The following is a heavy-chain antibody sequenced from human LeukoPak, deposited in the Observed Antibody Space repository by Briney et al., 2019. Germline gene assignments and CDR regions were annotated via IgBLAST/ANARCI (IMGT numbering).Heavy chain of an antibody. CDR2: IYYSGST. CDR3: ARDFTIFGLDV. CDR1: GGSISSGGYY. Sequence: SETLSLTCTVSGGSISSGGYYWSWIRQHPGKGLEWIGYIYYSGSTNYNPSLKSRVTISVDTSKNQFSLKLSSVTAADTAVYYCARDFTIFGLDVWGQGTTVTVSS. J-gene: IGHJ6*02. D-gene: IGHD3-3*01. V-gene: IGHV4-61*08.